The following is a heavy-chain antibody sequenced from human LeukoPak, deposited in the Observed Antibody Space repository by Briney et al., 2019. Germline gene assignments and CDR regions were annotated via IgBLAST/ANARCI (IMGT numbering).Heavy chain of an antibody. CDR1: GFTFSSYS. Sequence: PGGSLRLSCAASGFTFSSYSMNWVRQAPGKGLEWVSGISWNSGSIGYADSVKGRFTISRDNAKNSLYLQMNSLRAEDTALYYCAKDSGDGYCSGGSCYSAWDYWGQGTLVTVSS. CDR3: AKDSGDGYCSGGSCYSAWDY. J-gene: IGHJ4*02. CDR2: ISWNSGSI. V-gene: IGHV3-9*01. D-gene: IGHD2-15*01.